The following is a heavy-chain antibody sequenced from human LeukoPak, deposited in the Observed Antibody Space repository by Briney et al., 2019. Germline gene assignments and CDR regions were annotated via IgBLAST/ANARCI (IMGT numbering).Heavy chain of an antibody. J-gene: IGHJ4*02. CDR1: GFTFSGSA. Sequence: GGSLRLSCAASGFTFSGSAMHWVRQASGKGLEWVGRIRTKANSYATSYAASMKGRFTISRDDSKNTAYLQMNSLRGEDTAVYYCAREQRGYDCYYWGQGTLVTVSS. CDR2: IRTKANSYAT. D-gene: IGHD5-12*01. V-gene: IGHV3-73*01. CDR3: AREQRGYDCYY.